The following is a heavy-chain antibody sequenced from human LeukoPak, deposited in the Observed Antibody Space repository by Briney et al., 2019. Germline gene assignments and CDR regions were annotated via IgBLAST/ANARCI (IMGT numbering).Heavy chain of an antibody. CDR2: FDPEDGKT. J-gene: IGHJ4*02. CDR3: ARGIITYYYDSSGHQGFDY. CDR1: GYTLTELS. D-gene: IGHD3-22*01. V-gene: IGHV1-24*01. Sequence: ASVKVSCKVSGYTLTELSMHWVRQGPGKGLEWMGGFDPEDGKTIYAQKFQSRVTMTEDTSTDTAYMELSSLRSEDTAVYYCARGIITYYYDSSGHQGFDYWGQGTLVTVSS.